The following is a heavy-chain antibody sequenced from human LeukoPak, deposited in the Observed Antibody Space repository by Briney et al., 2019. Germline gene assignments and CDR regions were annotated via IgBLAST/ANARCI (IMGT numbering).Heavy chain of an antibody. CDR3: ARGRNAYYYYGMDV. V-gene: IGHV3-30*04. Sequence: PGGSLRLSCAASGFTFSSYAMHWVRQAPGKGLEWVAVISYDGSNKYYADSVKGRFTISRDNSKNTLYLQMNSLRAEDTAVYYCARGRNAYYYYGMDVCGKGTTVTVSS. CDR2: ISYDGSNK. J-gene: IGHJ6*04. CDR1: GFTFSSYA.